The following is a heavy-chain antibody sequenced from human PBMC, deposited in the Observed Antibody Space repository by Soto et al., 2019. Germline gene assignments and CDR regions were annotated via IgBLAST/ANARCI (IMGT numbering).Heavy chain of an antibody. D-gene: IGHD6-6*01. CDR3: ASSVSTIVARLDY. J-gene: IGHJ4*02. V-gene: IGHV1-2*02. Sequence: QVQLVQSGAEVKKPGASVTVSCEASGYIFTDFYMHWVRQAPGQGLEYMGWVNPNTGGTNYAQKFQGRVTMTRETLLRRWLTSDATAVYYCASSVSTIVARLDYWGQGTLVTVSS. CDR2: VNPNTGGT. CDR1: GYIFTDFY.